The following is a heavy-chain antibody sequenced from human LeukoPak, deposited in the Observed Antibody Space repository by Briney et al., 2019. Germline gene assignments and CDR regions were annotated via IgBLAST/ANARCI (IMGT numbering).Heavy chain of an antibody. CDR3: AEVNYNDAYDI. J-gene: IGHJ3*02. CDR2: ISGSGGSR. CDR1: GFTFSSYCSGFTFSNYG. D-gene: IGHD5-24*01. V-gene: IGHV3-23*01. Sequence: GGSLRLSCAASGFTFSSYCSGFTFSNYGMGWVRQSPGKGLEWVSAISGSGGSRYYAGSVEGRVTISRDNSKNTLYLQMNSLRAEDTAVYYCAEVNYNDAYDIWGQGTMVSVSS.